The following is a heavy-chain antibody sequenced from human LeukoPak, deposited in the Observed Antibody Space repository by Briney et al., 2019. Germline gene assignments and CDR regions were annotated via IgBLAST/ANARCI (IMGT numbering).Heavy chain of an antibody. Sequence: PSETLSLTCSVSGSSITSDYFWGWIRQPPGKGLEWIATIYHSWGIYFNPSLTSRVSISLDASKNQFSLKLTSLTAADTAIYYRARNVTAGFFDYWGQGILVTVSS. CDR1: GSSITSDYF. CDR2: IYHSWGI. D-gene: IGHD1-1*01. J-gene: IGHJ4*02. V-gene: IGHV4-38-2*01. CDR3: ARNVTAGFFDY.